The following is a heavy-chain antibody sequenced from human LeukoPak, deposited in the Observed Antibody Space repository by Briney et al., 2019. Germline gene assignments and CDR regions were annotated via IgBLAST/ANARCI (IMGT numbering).Heavy chain of an antibody. D-gene: IGHD1-14*01. J-gene: IGHJ5*02. CDR2: IGPSGSDI. CDR1: GFTFSDVY. Sequence: SGGSLRLSCAASGFTFSDVYMSWIRQAPGKGPEWVSYIGPSGSDIRYADSVKGRFTTSRDNAKNSLYLQMNSLRAEDTAVYYCAITPRMPATWGQGTLVTVSS. CDR3: AITPRMPAT. V-gene: IGHV3-11*01.